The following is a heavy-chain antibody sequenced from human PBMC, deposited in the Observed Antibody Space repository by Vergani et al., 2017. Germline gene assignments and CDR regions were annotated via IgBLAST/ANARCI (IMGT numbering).Heavy chain of an antibody. CDR1: GFTFSSYG. J-gene: IGHJ6*03. V-gene: IGHV3-33*01. Sequence: QVQLVESGGGVVQPGRSLRLSCAASGFTFSSYGMHWVRQAPGKGLEWVAVLWYDGSTKYYADSVKGRFTISRDKSKSTLYLQMNSLRAEDTAVYYCARDPYSSSWWSYYYYMDVWGKGTTVTVSS. D-gene: IGHD6-13*01. CDR3: ARDPYSSSWWSYYYYMDV. CDR2: LWYDGSTK.